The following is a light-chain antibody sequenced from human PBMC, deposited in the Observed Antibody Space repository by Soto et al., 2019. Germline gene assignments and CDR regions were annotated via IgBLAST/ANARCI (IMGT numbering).Light chain of an antibody. Sequence: IPLSQSPSFLPASVRDKATLTCRASQGISSFLAWYQQKPGKAPKLLIYVASTLQSGVPSRFSGSGSGTEFTLTISSLQPEDFATYYCQQRNNYPRTFGQGTRLAI. V-gene: IGKV1-9*01. CDR1: QGISSF. J-gene: IGKJ5*01. CDR3: QQRNNYPRT. CDR2: VAS.